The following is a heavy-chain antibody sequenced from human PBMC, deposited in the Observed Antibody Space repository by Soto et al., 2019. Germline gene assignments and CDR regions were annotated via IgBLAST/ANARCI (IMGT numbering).Heavy chain of an antibody. CDR1: GYTFSSYY. V-gene: IGHV1-46*01. CDR2: INPNGGST. Sequence: QVQLVQSGAEVKKPGASVKVSCKASGYTFSSYYIHWVRQAPGQGLEWIGIINPNGGSTNYAQNFKGRLTVTRDTSPATVYMDLSALTSEDTAMYYCARGLGLGDCWGQGPLVTVSP. CDR3: ARGLGLGDC. J-gene: IGHJ4*02. D-gene: IGHD7-27*01.